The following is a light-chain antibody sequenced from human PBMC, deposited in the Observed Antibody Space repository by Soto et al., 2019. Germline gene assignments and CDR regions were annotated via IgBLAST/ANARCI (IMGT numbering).Light chain of an antibody. CDR3: QQYGSSSLFS. CDR1: QSVSSSY. V-gene: IGKV3-20*01. CDR2: GAS. J-gene: IGKJ3*01. Sequence: EIVLTQSPGTLSLSPGERATLSCRASQSVSSSYLAWYQQKPGQAPRLLIYGASSRATGIPGRFRGSGSGTDFTVTVSRLEPDDFAVYYCQQYGSSSLFSFGRATNVDI.